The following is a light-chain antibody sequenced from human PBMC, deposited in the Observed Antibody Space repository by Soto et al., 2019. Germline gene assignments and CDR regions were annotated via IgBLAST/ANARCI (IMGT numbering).Light chain of an antibody. J-gene: IGKJ2*01. V-gene: IGKV3-20*01. CDR2: GAS. Sequence: EIVLTQSPGTLSLSPGERATLSCRASQSVSATYLAWYQQKPGQAPMLLIYGASNRATGIPDRFTGSGSGTDFTLTISRLEPEDFAVYFCQQYVSSPMYTFGQGTKLEIK. CDR1: QSVSATY. CDR3: QQYVSSPMYT.